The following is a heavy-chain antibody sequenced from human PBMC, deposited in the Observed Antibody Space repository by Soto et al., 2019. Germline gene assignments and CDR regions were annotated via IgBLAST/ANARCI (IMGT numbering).Heavy chain of an antibody. Sequence: QLQLQESGSGLVKPSQTLSLTCAVSGGSISSGGYSWTWIRQPPGRGLEWIGYIYHSGSSYYNPSLKSRLTISVDRSKTQFSLKLSSVTAADTAVYYCARAHYGDYGYGMDVWGQGTTVTVSS. CDR3: ARAHYGDYGYGMDV. V-gene: IGHV4-30-2*01. D-gene: IGHD4-17*01. CDR1: GGSISSGGYS. CDR2: IYHSGSS. J-gene: IGHJ6*02.